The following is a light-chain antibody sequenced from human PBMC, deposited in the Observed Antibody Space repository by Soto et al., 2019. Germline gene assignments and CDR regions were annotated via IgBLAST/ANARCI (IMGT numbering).Light chain of an antibody. CDR2: DVS. V-gene: IGLV2-14*01. CDR3: SSYTSSSTQVV. J-gene: IGLJ2*01. Sequence: QSVLTQPASVSGSPGQSITISCTGTSSDVGGYNYVSWYQQHPGKAPKLMIYDVSNRPSGVSNRFSGSKSGNTASLTISGGQAEDEADYYCSSYTSSSTQVVFGGGTKLTVL. CDR1: SSDVGGYNY.